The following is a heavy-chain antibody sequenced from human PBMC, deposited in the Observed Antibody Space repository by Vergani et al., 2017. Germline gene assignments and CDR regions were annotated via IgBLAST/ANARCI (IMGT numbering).Heavy chain of an antibody. CDR1: GYTFSNYY. CDR2: INPSGGHT. Sequence: QVQVVQSGAEVKKSGASVKVSCKTSGYTFSNYYMHWVRQAPGQGLEWMGIINPSGGHTNYAQKFQGRVTMTRDTSTSTVYMELSSLRSEDTAIYYCARDLVVGATYYYYGMDVWGQGTTVTVSS. CDR3: ARDLVVGATYYYYGMDV. D-gene: IGHD1-26*01. V-gene: IGHV1-46*01. J-gene: IGHJ6*02.